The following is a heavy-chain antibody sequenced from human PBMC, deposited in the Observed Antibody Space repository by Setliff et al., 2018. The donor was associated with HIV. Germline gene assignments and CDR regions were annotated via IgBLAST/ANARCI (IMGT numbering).Heavy chain of an antibody. J-gene: IGHJ4*02. Sequence: PSETLSLTCTVSGGSINRHFWGWIRHPPGKGLEWIGYIDYSGNTNYHHYLSFRVTTSVATSRNQFSLRLTSVTAADTAVYYCARRRPADSSTGEDSWTGTFDLWGLGTLVTVSS. CDR3: ARRRPADSSTGEDSWTGTFDL. D-gene: IGHD3-3*01. V-gene: IGHV4-59*11. CDR2: IDYSGNT. CDR1: GGSINRHF.